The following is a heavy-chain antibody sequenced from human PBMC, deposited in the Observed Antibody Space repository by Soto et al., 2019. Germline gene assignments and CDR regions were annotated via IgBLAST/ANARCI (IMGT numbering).Heavy chain of an antibody. D-gene: IGHD2-8*01. J-gene: IGHJ6*03. CDR1: GFTFSSYW. Sequence: PGGSLGLSCAASGFTFSSYWVSWVRQAPGKGLEWVANIKQDGSEKYYVDSVKGRFTSSRDNAKNSLYLQMNSLRAEDTAVYYCARGARYCTNGVCYLYYYYYMDVWGKGTTVTVSS. V-gene: IGHV3-7*01. CDR2: IKQDGSEK. CDR3: ARGARYCTNGVCYLYYYYYMDV.